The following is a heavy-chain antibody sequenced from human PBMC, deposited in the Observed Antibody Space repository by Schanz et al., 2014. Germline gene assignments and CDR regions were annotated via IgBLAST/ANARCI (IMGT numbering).Heavy chain of an antibody. V-gene: IGHV3-23*04. CDR2: INGSGNAT. Sequence: EVQLVESGGGLVQPGGSLRLSCAASGFTFATYAMSWVRQAPGKGLEWVAAINGSGNATYYADSVKGRFTISRDNSRNTLFLQMKRLRVEDTAVYFCAKDPYDVLTGYQYYFDYWGQGTLVTVSS. CDR3: AKDPYDVLTGYQYYFDY. CDR1: GFTFATYA. D-gene: IGHD3-9*01. J-gene: IGHJ4*02.